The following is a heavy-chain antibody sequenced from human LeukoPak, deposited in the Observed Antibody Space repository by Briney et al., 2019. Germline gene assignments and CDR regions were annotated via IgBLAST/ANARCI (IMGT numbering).Heavy chain of an antibody. V-gene: IGHV4-59*11. CDR1: GGSISSHY. J-gene: IGHJ5*02. CDR2: IYYSGNT. Sequence: SETLSLTCTVSGGSISSHYWSWIRQPPGKGLEWIGYIYYSGNTNYNPSLKSRVTISVDTSKNQFSLKLSSVTAADTAVYYCARGASWFDPWGQGTLVTVSS. CDR3: ARGASWFDP.